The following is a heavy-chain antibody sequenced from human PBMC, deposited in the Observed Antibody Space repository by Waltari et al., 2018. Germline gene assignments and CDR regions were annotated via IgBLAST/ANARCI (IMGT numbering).Heavy chain of an antibody. J-gene: IGHJ4*02. CDR2: IKEDGTEK. CDR1: GFTLHTCW. D-gene: IGHD4-17*01. Sequence: EVQLVESGGGLVQPGGSLRLSCIVSGFTLHTCWMSWVRQAPGKGLEWVANIKEDGTEKHYVDSVKGRFTISRDNAKNSLFLQMNNLRVEDTAVYYCARTYGGGYWGQGTLVTVSS. CDR3: ARTYGGGY. V-gene: IGHV3-7*01.